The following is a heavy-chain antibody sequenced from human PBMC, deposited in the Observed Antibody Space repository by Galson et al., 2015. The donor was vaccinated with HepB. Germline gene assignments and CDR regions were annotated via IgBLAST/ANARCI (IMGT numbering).Heavy chain of an antibody. J-gene: IGHJ4*02. Sequence: SLRLSCATSGISFDRYAMHWVRQAPGKGLEWMAVISYDGGTTFHADSVKGRFTISRDNSGKTLYLQMNSLRSDDTAIYYCAYGSGSYFLDNWGQGTLVTVSS. CDR2: ISYDGGTT. D-gene: IGHD3-10*01. V-gene: IGHV3-30*14. CDR3: AYGSGSYFLDN. CDR1: GISFDRYA.